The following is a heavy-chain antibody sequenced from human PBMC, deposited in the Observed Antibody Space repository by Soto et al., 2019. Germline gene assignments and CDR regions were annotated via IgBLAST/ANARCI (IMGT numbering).Heavy chain of an antibody. J-gene: IGHJ4*02. V-gene: IGHV3-23*01. D-gene: IGHD6-19*01. CDR2: ISGSGGST. CDR3: AKDPGKWRLVHGPFEY. Sequence: GGSLRLSCAASVFTFSSYAMSCVRHSPGKGLEWVSAISGSGGSTYYADSVKGRFTISRDNSKNTLYLQMNSLRAEDTAVYYCAKDPGKWRLVHGPFEYWGQGTLVTVSS. CDR1: VFTFSSYA.